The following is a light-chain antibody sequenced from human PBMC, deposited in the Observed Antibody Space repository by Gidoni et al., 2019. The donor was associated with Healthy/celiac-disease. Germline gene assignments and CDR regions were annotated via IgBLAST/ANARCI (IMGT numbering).Light chain of an antibody. CDR3: QQFNSYPLT. CDR1: QGISSA. J-gene: IGKJ4*01. Sequence: AIQLTQSPSSLSASVGDRVTITCRASQGISSALAWYQQKPGKAPQLLFYDASSLESGVPSRFSGSGSRTDFPLTISSLQPEDFATYYCQQFNSYPLTFGGGTKVEIK. V-gene: IGKV1-13*02. CDR2: DAS.